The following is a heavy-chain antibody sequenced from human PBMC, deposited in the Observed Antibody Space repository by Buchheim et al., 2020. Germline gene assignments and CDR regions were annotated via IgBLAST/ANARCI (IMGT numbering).Heavy chain of an antibody. D-gene: IGHD6-19*01. Sequence: QVQLVESGGGLVKPGGSLRLSCAASGFTFSDYYMSWIRQAPGKGLEWVSYISRSGRTIYYADSVKGRFTISRDNATNSLYLQMNSLRAEDTAVYYCARAAPVRFQESCFKREQWLGHYYYYYYMDVWGKGTT. CDR3: ARAAPVRFQESCFKREQWLGHYYYYYYMDV. J-gene: IGHJ6*03. CDR1: GFTFSDYY. V-gene: IGHV3-11*01. CDR2: ISRSGRTI.